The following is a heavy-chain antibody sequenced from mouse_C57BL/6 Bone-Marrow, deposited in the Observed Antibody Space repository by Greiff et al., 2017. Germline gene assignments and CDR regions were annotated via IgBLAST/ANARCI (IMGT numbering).Heavy chain of an antibody. CDR1: GYSITSDY. D-gene: IGHD2-3*01. CDR2: ISYSGST. J-gene: IGHJ1*03. CDR3: ARCRWLLRDWYFDV. Sequence: EVKVVESGPGLAKPSQSLSLTCSVSGYSITSDYWNWIRKFPGNKLEYMGYISYSGSTYYNPSLNSRISITRDTSKNQYYLQLNSVTTEDTATYYCARCRWLLRDWYFDVWGTGTTVTVSS. V-gene: IGHV3-8*01.